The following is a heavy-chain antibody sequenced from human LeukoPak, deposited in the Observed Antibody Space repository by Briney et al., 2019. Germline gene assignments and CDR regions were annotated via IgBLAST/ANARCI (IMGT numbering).Heavy chain of an antibody. J-gene: IGHJ5*02. V-gene: IGHV4-59*08. Sequence: PSETLSLTCTVSGGSISSHLWNWIRQTPGKELECLGRISYSGSTIYNPSLKSRITISVDTSKDQFSLKLSSVTAADTAVYYCARRQTEAAGYADNGNWLDPWGQGTLVTVSS. CDR3: ARRQTEAAGYADNGNWLDP. CDR1: GGSISSHL. CDR2: ISYSGST. D-gene: IGHD5-12*01.